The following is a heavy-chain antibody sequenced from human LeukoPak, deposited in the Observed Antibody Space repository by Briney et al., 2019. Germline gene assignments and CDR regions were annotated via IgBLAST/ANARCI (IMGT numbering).Heavy chain of an antibody. D-gene: IGHD3-16*02. Sequence: SETLSLTCTVSGDSISSGDYYWSWIRQPAGKGLEWIGRISSSGSTNYNPSLKSRVTISVDTSKNQFSLKLSSVTAADTAVYYCARDNTFGGVIVYFDYWGQGTLVTVSS. CDR1: GDSISSGDYY. J-gene: IGHJ4*02. CDR3: ARDNTFGGVIVYFDY. CDR2: ISSSGST. V-gene: IGHV4-61*02.